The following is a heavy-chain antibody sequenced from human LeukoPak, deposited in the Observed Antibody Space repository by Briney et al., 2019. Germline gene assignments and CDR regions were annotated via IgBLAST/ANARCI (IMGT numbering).Heavy chain of an antibody. J-gene: IGHJ4*02. CDR1: GFTFSDYY. V-gene: IGHV3-11*04. CDR2: ISSSGSTI. Sequence: PGGSLRLSCAASGFTFSDYYMSWIRQAPGKGLEWVSYISSSGSTISYADSVKGRFTISRDNAKNSLYLQMNSLRAEDTAVYYCASIPLLWFGELFPDYWGQGTLVTVSS. CDR3: ASIPLLWFGELFPDY. D-gene: IGHD3-10*01.